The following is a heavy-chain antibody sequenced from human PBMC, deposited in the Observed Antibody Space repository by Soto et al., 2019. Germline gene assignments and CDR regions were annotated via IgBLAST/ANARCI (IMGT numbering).Heavy chain of an antibody. J-gene: IGHJ4*02. CDR3: AKDGVVAAKGPTYYFDY. D-gene: IGHD2-15*01. CDR2: ISGSGGST. Sequence: GGSLRLSCAASGFTFSSYAMSWVRQAPGKGLEWVSAISGSGGSTYYADSVKGRFTISRDNSKNTLYLQMNSLRAEDTAVYYCAKDGVVAAKGPTYYFDYWGQGTLVTVSS. CDR1: GFTFSSYA. V-gene: IGHV3-23*01.